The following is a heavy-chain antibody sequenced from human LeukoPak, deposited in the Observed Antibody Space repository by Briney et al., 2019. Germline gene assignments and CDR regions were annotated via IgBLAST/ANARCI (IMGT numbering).Heavy chain of an antibody. Sequence: KESGPALVKPTQTLTLTCTFSGFSLSTSGMRASWIRQPPGKALEWLARIDWDDDKFYSTSLKTRLTISKDTSKNQVVLTMTNMDPVDTATYYCARIAGSGAFDIWGQGTMVTVSS. V-gene: IGHV2-70*04. CDR3: ARIAGSGAFDI. D-gene: IGHD3-10*01. CDR2: IDWDDDK. J-gene: IGHJ3*02. CDR1: GFSLSTSGMR.